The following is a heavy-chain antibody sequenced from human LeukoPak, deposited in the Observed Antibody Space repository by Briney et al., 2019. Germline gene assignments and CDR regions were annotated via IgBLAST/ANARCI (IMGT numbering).Heavy chain of an antibody. CDR3: AREKTGFDLTGYPRGAFDI. Sequence: PGGSLRLSCAASGLTFSSYWMHWVRQAPGKGLVWVSRINSDGSSTSYADSVKGRFTISRDNAKNTLYLQMNSLRAEDTAVYYCAREKTGFDLTGYPRGAFDIWGQGTMVTVSS. V-gene: IGHV3-74*01. D-gene: IGHD3-9*01. J-gene: IGHJ3*02. CDR2: INSDGSST. CDR1: GLTFSSYW.